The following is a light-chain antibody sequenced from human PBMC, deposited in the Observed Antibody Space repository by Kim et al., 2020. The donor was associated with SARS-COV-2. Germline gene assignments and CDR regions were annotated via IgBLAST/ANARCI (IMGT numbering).Light chain of an antibody. CDR3: QHCNTYPYT. Sequence: DIQMTQSPSTLSASVGDRVTITCRASQSISSWLAWYQQKPGKAPKLLIYKASTLESGVPSRFSGSGSGTEFTLTISSLQPDDVATFYCQHCNTYPYTFGQGTKLEI. CDR2: KAS. V-gene: IGKV1-5*03. J-gene: IGKJ2*01. CDR1: QSISSW.